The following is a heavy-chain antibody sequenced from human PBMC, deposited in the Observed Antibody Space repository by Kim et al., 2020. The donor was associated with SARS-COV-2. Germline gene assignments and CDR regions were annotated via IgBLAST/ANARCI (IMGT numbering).Heavy chain of an antibody. J-gene: IGHJ4*02. V-gene: IGHV3-7*01. CDR2: IKPDGDER. D-gene: IGHD4-17*01. CDR1: GFTFSNYW. CDR3: VRPADHGDEDS. Sequence: GGSLRLSCAASGFTFSNYWMTWVRQAPGKGLEWVANIKPDGDERFYVDSVKGRFTMSRDNAKNSLYLQMNSLGVEDTAVYYCVRPADHGDEDSWGQGALVTVSS.